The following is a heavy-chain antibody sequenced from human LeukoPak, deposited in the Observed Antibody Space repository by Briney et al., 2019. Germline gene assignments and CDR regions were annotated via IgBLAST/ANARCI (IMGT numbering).Heavy chain of an antibody. J-gene: IGHJ6*02. V-gene: IGHV4-34*01. CDR1: GGSFSGYY. D-gene: IGHD6-13*01. Sequence: SETLSLTCAVYGGSFSGYYWGWIRQPPGKALEWIGEINHSGSTNYNPSLKSRVTISVDTSKNQFSLKLSSVTAADTAVYYCGGIDYYYYGMDVWGRGTTVTVSS. CDR2: INHSGST. CDR3: GGIDYYYYGMDV.